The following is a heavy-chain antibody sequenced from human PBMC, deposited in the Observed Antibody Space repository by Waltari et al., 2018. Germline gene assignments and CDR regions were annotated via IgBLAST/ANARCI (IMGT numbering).Heavy chain of an antibody. V-gene: IGHV4-34*01. CDR1: GGSFSGYS. CDR2: INHSGST. J-gene: IGHJ3*02. Sequence: QVPLQQWGAGLLKPSETLSLTCAVYGGSFSGYSWSWIRQPPGKGLEWIGEINHSGSTNYNPSLKSRVTISVDTSKNQFSLKLSSVTAADTAVYYCARSMVVAATYDAFDIWGQGTMVTVSS. CDR3: ARSMVVAATYDAFDI. D-gene: IGHD2-15*01.